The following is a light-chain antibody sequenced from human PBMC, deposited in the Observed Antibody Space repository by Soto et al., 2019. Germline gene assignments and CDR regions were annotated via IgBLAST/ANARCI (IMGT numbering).Light chain of an antibody. J-gene: IGKJ1*01. V-gene: IGKV3-20*01. Sequence: EIVLTQSPGTLSLSPLEIATLSFMASQSVSSSYLAWYQQKPGQAPRLLIYGASSRATGIPDRFSGSGSGTDFTLTISRLEPEDFAVYYCQQYGGSPRTFGQGTKVDI. CDR1: QSVSSSY. CDR3: QQYGGSPRT. CDR2: GAS.